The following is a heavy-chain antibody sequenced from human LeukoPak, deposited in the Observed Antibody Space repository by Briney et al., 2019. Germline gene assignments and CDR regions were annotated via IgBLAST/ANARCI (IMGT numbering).Heavy chain of an antibody. CDR3: GKGYYGMDV. V-gene: IGHV4-39*02. Sequence: SETLSLTCTVSGGSISSSSYYWGWIRQPPGKGLEWSGSIYYSGSTYCNPSLKSRVTISVDMSENQFSLKLSSVTAADTAVYYCGKGYYGMDVWGQGTTVTVSS. CDR2: IYYSGST. CDR1: GGSISSSSYY. J-gene: IGHJ6*02.